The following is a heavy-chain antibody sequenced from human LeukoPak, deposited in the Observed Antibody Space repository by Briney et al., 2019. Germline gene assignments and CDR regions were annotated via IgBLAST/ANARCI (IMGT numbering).Heavy chain of an antibody. Sequence: GGSLKLSCAASGFTFSGSGMHWVRQASGKGLEWVGRIRSKANDYATAYATSVNGRFTISRDDSKNTAYLQMNSLKMEDTAVYYCTRLGDNSWGQGTLVTVSS. D-gene: IGHD4-17*01. CDR3: TRLGDNS. J-gene: IGHJ4*02. V-gene: IGHV3-73*01. CDR1: GFTFSGSG. CDR2: IRSKANDYAT.